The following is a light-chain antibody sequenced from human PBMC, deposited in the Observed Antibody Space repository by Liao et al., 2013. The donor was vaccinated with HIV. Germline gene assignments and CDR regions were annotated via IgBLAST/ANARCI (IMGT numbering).Light chain of an antibody. V-gene: IGLV3-21*04. J-gene: IGLJ2*01. CDR2: YDS. Sequence: SYVLTQPPSVSVAPGKTARITCGGNNIGSKSVHWYQQKPGQAPVLVIYYDSDRPSGIPERFSGSKSGNTATLTISRVEAGDEADYYCQVWDSASDRPGVVFGGGTKLTVL. CDR3: QVWDSASDRPGVV. CDR1: NIGSKS.